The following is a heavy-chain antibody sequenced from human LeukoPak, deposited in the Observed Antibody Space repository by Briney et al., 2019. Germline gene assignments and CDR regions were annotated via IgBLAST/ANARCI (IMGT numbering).Heavy chain of an antibody. CDR3: ARAFSTTAFDY. CDR2: IYSDNT. Sequence: GGSLRLSCTVSGFTVSSNSMSWVRQAPGKGLEWVSFIYSDNTHYSDSVKGRFTISRDNSKNTLYLQMNSLRAEDTAVYYCARAFSTTAFDYWGQGTLVTVSS. CDR1: GFTVSSNS. D-gene: IGHD4-17*01. V-gene: IGHV3-66*03. J-gene: IGHJ4*02.